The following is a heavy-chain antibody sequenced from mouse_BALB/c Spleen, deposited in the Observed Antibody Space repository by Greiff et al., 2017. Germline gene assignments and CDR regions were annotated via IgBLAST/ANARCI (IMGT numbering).Heavy chain of an antibody. J-gene: IGHJ3*01. CDR3: ARDYGNYEGFAY. CDR1: GFTFSDYY. Sequence: EVQGVESGGGLVKPGGSLKLSCAASGFTFSDYYMYWVRQTPEKRLEWVATISDGGSYTYYPDSVKGRFTISRDNAKNNLYLQMSSLKSEDTAMYYCARDYGNYEGFAYWGQGTLVTVSA. CDR2: ISDGGSYT. D-gene: IGHD2-1*01. V-gene: IGHV5-4*02.